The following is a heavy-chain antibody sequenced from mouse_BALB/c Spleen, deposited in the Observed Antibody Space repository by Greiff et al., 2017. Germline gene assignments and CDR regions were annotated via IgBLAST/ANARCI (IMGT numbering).Heavy chain of an antibody. V-gene: IGHV1S81*02. J-gene: IGHJ3*01. CDR3: TRYDRQRGLR. D-gene: IGHD3-2*01. CDR2: INPSNGGT. CDR1: GYTFTSYY. Sequence: QVQLQQSGAELVKPGASVKLSCKASGYTFTSYYMYWVKQRPGQGLEWTGEINPSNGGTNFNEKFKSKATLTVDKSSSTAYMQLSSLTSEDSAVYYCTRYDRQRGLRWGQGTLVTVSA.